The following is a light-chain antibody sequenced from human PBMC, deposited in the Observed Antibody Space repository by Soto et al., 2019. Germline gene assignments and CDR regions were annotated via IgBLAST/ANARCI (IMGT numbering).Light chain of an antibody. Sequence: EIVLTQSPGTPSLSPGESATLSCRASQSVSSSYLAWYQQKPGQAPRLLIYDASNRATGIPARFSGSGSGTDFTLTISSLEPEDFAVYYCQQRSNWRFTFGPGTKVDIK. CDR1: QSVSSSY. V-gene: IGKV3-11*01. J-gene: IGKJ3*01. CDR2: DAS. CDR3: QQRSNWRFT.